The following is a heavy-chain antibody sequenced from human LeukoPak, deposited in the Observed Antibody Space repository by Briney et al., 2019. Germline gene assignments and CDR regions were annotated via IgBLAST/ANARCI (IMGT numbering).Heavy chain of an antibody. Sequence: GGSLRLPCAASGFTFSSYSMNWVRQAPGKGLEWVSYISSSSSTIYYADSVKGRFTISRDNAKNSLYPQMNSLRAEDTAVYYCAKGAIRRAMDVWGQGTTVTVSS. J-gene: IGHJ6*02. CDR2: ISSSSSTI. CDR3: AKGAIRRAMDV. CDR1: GFTFSSYS. D-gene: IGHD2-21*01. V-gene: IGHV3-48*01.